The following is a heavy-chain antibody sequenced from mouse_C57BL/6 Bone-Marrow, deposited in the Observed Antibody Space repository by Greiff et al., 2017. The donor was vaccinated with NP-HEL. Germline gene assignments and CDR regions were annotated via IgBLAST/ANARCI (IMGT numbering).Heavy chain of an antibody. D-gene: IGHD2-4*01. CDR2: IWSDGST. J-gene: IGHJ4*01. CDR3: ARHHDYDGDAMDY. V-gene: IGHV2-6-1*01. Sequence: VQVVESGPGLVAPSQSLSITCTVSGFSLTSYGVHWVRQPPGKGLEWLVVIWSDGSTTYNSALKSRLSISKDNSKSQVFLKMNSLQTDDTAMYYCARHHDYDGDAMDYWGQGTSVTVSS. CDR1: GFSLTSYG.